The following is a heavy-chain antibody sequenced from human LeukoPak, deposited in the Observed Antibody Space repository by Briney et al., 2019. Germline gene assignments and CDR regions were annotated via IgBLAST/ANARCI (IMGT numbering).Heavy chain of an antibody. CDR1: GGTFSSYA. V-gene: IGHV1-8*02. D-gene: IGHD3-22*01. CDR3: ARGGRYYYDSSGYHAASDI. J-gene: IGHJ3*02. Sequence: ASVKVSCKASGGTFSSYAISWVRQATGQGLEWMGWMNPNSGNTGYAQKFQGRVTMTRNTSISTAYMELSSLRSEDTAVYCCARGGRYYYDSSGYHAASDIWGQGTMVTVSS. CDR2: MNPNSGNT.